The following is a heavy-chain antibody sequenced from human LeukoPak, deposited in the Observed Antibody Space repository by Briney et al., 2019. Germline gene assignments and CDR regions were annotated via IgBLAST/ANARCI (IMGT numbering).Heavy chain of an antibody. V-gene: IGHV1-18*01. J-gene: IGHJ4*02. D-gene: IGHD3-22*01. CDR1: GYTFTNYG. CDR2: ISAYNGNT. CDR3: ARREVNYYDSSGKLDY. Sequence: ASVKVSCKASGYTFTNYGISWVRQAPGQGLEWMGWISAYNGNTNYAQKLQGRVTMTTDTSTSTAYMELRSLRSDDTAVYYCARREVNYYDSSGKLDYWGQGTLVTVSS.